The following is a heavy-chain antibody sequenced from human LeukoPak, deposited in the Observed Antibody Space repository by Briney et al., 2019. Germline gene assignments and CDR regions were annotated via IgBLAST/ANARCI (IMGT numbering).Heavy chain of an antibody. Sequence: AASVTVSCKASGYTFTVYYMHWVRQAPGQGREWMGWINANSGGTNYAQKFQGRVTMTSDTSISTAYMQLSRLRSDDTAVYYCARIDYYDSSGRDYWGQGTLVTVSS. D-gene: IGHD3-22*01. CDR3: ARIDYYDSSGRDY. CDR2: INANSGGT. CDR1: GYTFTVYY. V-gene: IGHV1-2*02. J-gene: IGHJ4*02.